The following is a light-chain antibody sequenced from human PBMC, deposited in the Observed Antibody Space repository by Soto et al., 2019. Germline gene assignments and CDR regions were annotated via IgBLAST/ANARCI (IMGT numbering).Light chain of an antibody. CDR3: CSYAGDIRGV. Sequence: QSALTQPASVSGSLGQSITISCTGTSSDVGNYNLVSWYQHHPVKAPKLMIYEVSKRPSGVSNRFSASKSDNTASLTISGLQAEDEADYYCCSYAGDIRGVFGGGTQLTVL. V-gene: IGLV2-23*02. CDR1: SSDVGNYNL. J-gene: IGLJ7*01. CDR2: EVS.